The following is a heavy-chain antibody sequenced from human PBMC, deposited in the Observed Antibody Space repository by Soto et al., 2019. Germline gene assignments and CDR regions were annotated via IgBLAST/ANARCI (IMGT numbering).Heavy chain of an antibody. Sequence: EVQLVESGGGLVQPGGCLRLSCEASGFTFRNYDIHWVRQGTGKGLEWVSGISAAGDPDYADSVEGRFTISRENAQNSFFLQMNSLRVGDTAVYYCARTDRDFYGLDVWGQGTTVIVSS. J-gene: IGHJ6*02. CDR1: GFTFRNYD. CDR3: ARTDRDFYGLDV. V-gene: IGHV3-13*05. CDR2: ISAAGDP.